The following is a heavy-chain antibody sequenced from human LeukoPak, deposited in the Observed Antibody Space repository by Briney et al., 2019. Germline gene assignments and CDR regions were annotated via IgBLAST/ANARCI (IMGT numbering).Heavy chain of an antibody. CDR1: GDSVSTNSAA. J-gene: IGHJ3*02. CDR2: TYYRSKWYS. D-gene: IGHD3-16*02. CDR3: ARGVIDSFDI. Sequence: SQTLSLTCAISGDSVSTNSAAWNWVRQSPSRGLEWLGRTYYRSKWYSDYAVSVKSRISINPDTSKNQFSLHLNSVTPEDTAVYYCARGVIDSFDIWAQGTMVTVSS. V-gene: IGHV6-1*01.